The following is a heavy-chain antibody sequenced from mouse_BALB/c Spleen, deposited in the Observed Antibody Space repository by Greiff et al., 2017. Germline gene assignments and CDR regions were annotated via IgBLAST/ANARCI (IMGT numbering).Heavy chain of an antibody. CDR2: ISSGSSTI. D-gene: IGHD1-1*01. J-gene: IGHJ2*01. CDR1: GFTFSSFG. Sequence: EVQGVESGGGLVQPGGSRKLSCAASGFTFSSFGMHWVRQAPEKGLEWVAYISSGSSTIYYADTVKGRFTISRDNPKNTLFLQMTSLRSEDTAMYYCARDSGYYGSRYYFDYWGQGTTLTVSS. V-gene: IGHV5-17*02. CDR3: ARDSGYYGSRYYFDY.